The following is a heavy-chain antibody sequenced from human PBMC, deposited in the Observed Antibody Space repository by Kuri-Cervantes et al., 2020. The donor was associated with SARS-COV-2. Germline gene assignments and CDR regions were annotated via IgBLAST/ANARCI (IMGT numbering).Heavy chain of an antibody. Sequence: GESLKISCTTSGFSFRDFGVTWFRQAPGKGLEWVGFIKSKAYGETAEYAASVKGRFTIFRDDSKTIAYLQMNSLKTEDTAVYYCTRMSTQYYDFWSGGYRDFDYWGQGTLVTVSS. CDR3: TRMSTQYYDFWSGGYRDFDY. J-gene: IGHJ4*02. CDR2: IKSKAYGETA. V-gene: IGHV3-49*03. CDR1: GFSFRDFG. D-gene: IGHD3-3*01.